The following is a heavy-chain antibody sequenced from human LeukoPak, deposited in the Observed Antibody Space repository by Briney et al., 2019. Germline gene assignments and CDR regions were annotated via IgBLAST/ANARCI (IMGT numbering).Heavy chain of an antibody. Sequence: GGXXRLSCAASGFTFSSYAMSWVRQAPGKGLEWVSAISGSAATPYSADSVNRRFTISRDNSKTTLYLQMNSLRAEDTAVYYCAKAGSRPLYYFDYWGQGTLVTVSS. CDR3: AKAGSRPLYYFDY. D-gene: IGHD6-13*01. J-gene: IGHJ4*02. CDR2: ISGSAATP. V-gene: IGHV3-23*01. CDR1: GFTFSSYA.